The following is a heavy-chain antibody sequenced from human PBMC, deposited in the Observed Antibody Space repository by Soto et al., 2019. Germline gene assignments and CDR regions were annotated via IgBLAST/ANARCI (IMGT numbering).Heavy chain of an antibody. Sequence: EVQLVESGGGLVQPGGSLRLSCAVSGLTFSTTWMTWVRQAPGKGLEWLASINQDGSATYYVDSVKGRFTISRDNAKNPLYLQLNSLTAEDSATYSCARDRGPNTIEYWGQGTLVTVSS. D-gene: IGHD7-27*01. V-gene: IGHV3-7*03. CDR2: INQDGSAT. CDR1: GLTFSTTW. J-gene: IGHJ4*02. CDR3: ARDRGPNTIEY.